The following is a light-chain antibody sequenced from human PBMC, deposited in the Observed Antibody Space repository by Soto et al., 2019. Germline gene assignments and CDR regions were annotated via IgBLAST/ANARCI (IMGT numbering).Light chain of an antibody. J-gene: IGKJ2*01. V-gene: IGKV1-39*01. CDR2: GAS. CDR3: QQSYSTPRYT. CDR1: QSISNY. Sequence: DIQMTQSPSSLSASVGDRVTITCRASQSISNYLNWYQQKPGKAPKLLIYGASTLQSEVPSRFSGNGSGTDFTLTISSLQPGDFATYYCQQSYSTPRYTFGQGTNLEMK.